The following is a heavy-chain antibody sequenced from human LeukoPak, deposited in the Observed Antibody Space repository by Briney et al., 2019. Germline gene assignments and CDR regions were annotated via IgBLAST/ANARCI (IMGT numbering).Heavy chain of an antibody. V-gene: IGHV1-2*06. Sequence: ASVKVSCKAYGYTFTVYYLHWVRQAPGQGLEWMGRIIPNSGGTNYAQNFQDRVTMTRDTSISTAYMELSRLRSDDTAVYYCARGEAGVDWGQGTLVTVSS. D-gene: IGHD3-3*01. J-gene: IGHJ4*02. CDR1: GYTFTVYY. CDR3: ARGEAGVD. CDR2: IIPNSGGT.